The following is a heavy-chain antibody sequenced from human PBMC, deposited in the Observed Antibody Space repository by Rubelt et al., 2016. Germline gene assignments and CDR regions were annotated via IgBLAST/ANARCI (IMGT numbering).Heavy chain of an antibody. V-gene: IGHV4-34*01. J-gene: IGHJ4*02. Sequence: IRQPPGKGLEWIGEINHSGSTNYNPSLKSRVTISVDTSKNQFSLKLSSVTAADTAVYYCARIPRGYSYGSFDYWGQGTLVTVSS. CDR3: ARIPRGYSYGSFDY. CDR2: INHSGST. D-gene: IGHD5-18*01.